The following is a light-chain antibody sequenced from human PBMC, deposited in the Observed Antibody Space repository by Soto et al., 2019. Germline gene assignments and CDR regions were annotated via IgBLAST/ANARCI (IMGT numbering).Light chain of an antibody. J-gene: IGKJ5*01. CDR3: QQTYSTPIT. CDR2: AS. Sequence: IHRTQSPSSLSSSVGCRVTMTCRASQSISSYLNWYQQKPGKAPKLLIYASSLQSGVPSRFSGSGSGTDFTLTISSLQPEDFVTYYCQQTYSTPITFGQGTRLEIK. V-gene: IGKV1-39*01. CDR1: QSISSY.